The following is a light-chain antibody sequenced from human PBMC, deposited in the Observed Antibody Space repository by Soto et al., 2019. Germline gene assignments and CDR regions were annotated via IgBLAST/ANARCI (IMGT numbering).Light chain of an antibody. J-gene: IGKJ1*01. CDR2: GAS. CDR3: QQYAGSPWT. CDR1: QTVRSNY. Sequence: ETVLTQSPGPLSLSPGERATLSCRASQTVRSNYLAWYRQTPGQAPRLLIYGASNRATGIADRFSGSGSGTDFTLIISRLEPEDFALYYCQQYAGSPWTFGQGTKVEIK. V-gene: IGKV3-20*01.